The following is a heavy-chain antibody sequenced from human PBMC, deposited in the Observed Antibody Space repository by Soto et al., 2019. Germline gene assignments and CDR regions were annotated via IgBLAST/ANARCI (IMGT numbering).Heavy chain of an antibody. V-gene: IGHV1-3*01. CDR3: ARVPQFEGGYWFDP. Sequence: ASVKVSCKASGYTFTRYAIHWVRQAPGQGLEWLGWINAGTGIATYSQRFQGRVTITSDTSATTSYMELSSVTAADTAVYYCARVPQFEGGYWFDPWGQGTLVTVSS. CDR2: INAGTGIA. J-gene: IGHJ5*02. D-gene: IGHD3-16*01. CDR1: GYTFTRYA.